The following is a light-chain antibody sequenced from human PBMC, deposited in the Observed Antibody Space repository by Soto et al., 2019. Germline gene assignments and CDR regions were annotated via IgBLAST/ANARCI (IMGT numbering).Light chain of an antibody. V-gene: IGKV3-20*01. Sequence: ETVLTQSPGTLSLSPGERATLSCRASQTIRSNYLAWYRQTPGQAPRLLIYGASNRATGIADRFSGSGSGTDFTLISSRLEPEDFALYYCQQYGSSPWTFGQGTKVEI. CDR2: GAS. J-gene: IGKJ1*01. CDR3: QQYGSSPWT. CDR1: QTIRSNY.